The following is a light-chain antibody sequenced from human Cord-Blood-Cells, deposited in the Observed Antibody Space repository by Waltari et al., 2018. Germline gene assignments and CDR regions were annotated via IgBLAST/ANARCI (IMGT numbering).Light chain of an antibody. CDR1: KLWDKY. CDR3: QAWDSSTDPPGDVV. V-gene: IGLV3-1*01. Sequence: SYELTQPPSLAVSPGQTASITCSGAKLWDKYSSWYQQKPAQSPVLVIYQDSTRPSGIPERFSGSNSGNTATLTISGTHAMEDADYYCQAWDSSTDPPGDVVFGGGTKLTVL. CDR2: QDS. J-gene: IGLJ2*01.